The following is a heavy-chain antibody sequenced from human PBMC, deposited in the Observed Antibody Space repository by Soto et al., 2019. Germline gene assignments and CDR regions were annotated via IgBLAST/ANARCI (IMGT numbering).Heavy chain of an antibody. Sequence: QVQLVESGGGLVRPGGSLRLSCTASGFALIDYMSWIRQAPGRGLECVSYISGSGTAIYTADSVKGRFTVSKDDAKNSLYLQMTSLTAEDTAVYYCARDYSNKGFDYWGHGTLVTVSS. J-gene: IGHJ4*01. V-gene: IGHV3-11*01. CDR2: ISGSGTAI. CDR3: ARDYSNKGFDY. D-gene: IGHD4-4*01. CDR1: GFALIDY.